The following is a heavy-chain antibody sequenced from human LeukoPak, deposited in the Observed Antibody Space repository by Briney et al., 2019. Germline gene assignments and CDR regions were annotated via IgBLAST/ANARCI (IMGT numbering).Heavy chain of an antibody. V-gene: IGHV3-30-3*01. Sequence: GRSLRLSCAASGFTFGSYVMHWVRQAPGKGLEWVAFISYDGSNKYYADSVKGRFTISRDRSKNTLYLQMNSLRAEDTAVYYCARDQVTAVTAIPSYWGQGTLVTVSS. CDR2: ISYDGSNK. D-gene: IGHD2-21*02. CDR1: GFTFGSYV. CDR3: ARDQVTAVTAIPSY. J-gene: IGHJ4*02.